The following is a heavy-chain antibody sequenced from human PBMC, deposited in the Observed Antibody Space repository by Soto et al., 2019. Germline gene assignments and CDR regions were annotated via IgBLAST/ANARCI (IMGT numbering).Heavy chain of an antibody. CDR2: ISSSSSYI. Sequence: SGGSLRLSXAASGFTFSSYSMNWVRQAPGKGLEWVSSISSSSSYIYYADSVKGRFTISRDNAKNSLYLQMNSLRAEDTAVYYCVLRFLEWLLPEYYYYYGMDVWGQGTTVTVPS. D-gene: IGHD3-3*01. CDR3: VLRFLEWLLPEYYYYYGMDV. CDR1: GFTFSSYS. J-gene: IGHJ6*02. V-gene: IGHV3-21*01.